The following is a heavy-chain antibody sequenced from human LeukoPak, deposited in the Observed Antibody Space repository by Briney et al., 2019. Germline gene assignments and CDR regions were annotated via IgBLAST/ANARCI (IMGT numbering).Heavy chain of an antibody. CDR1: GFTFNTYS. V-gene: IGHV3-21*01. CDR3: AREGHSSPRGYFGVDV. Sequence: PGGSLRLSCAASGFTFNTYSMNWVRQAPGKGLEWVSYVSSSSTSIYYADSVKGRSTISRDNGMNSLILQMNALTAEDTAVYYCAREGHSSPRGYFGVDVWGQGTTVTVSS. D-gene: IGHD3-3*02. J-gene: IGHJ6*02. CDR2: VSSSSTSI.